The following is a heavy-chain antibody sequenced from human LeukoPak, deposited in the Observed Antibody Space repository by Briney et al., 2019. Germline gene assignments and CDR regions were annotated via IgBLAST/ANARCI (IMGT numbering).Heavy chain of an antibody. V-gene: IGHV4-4*07. CDR1: GGSISSYY. CDR2: IYTSGST. Sequence: MASETLSLTCTVSGGSISSYYWSWIRQPAGKGLEWIGRIYTSGSTNYNPSLKSRVTISVDTSKNQFSLKLSSVTAADTAVYYCARATYCGGDCYSPFDYWGQGTLVTVSS. J-gene: IGHJ4*02. CDR3: ARATYCGGDCYSPFDY. D-gene: IGHD2-21*02.